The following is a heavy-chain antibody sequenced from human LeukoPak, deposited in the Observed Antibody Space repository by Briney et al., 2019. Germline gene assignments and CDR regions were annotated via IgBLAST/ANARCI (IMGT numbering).Heavy chain of an antibody. J-gene: IGHJ4*02. Sequence: GSLRLSCAASGFTFSSYAIHWGRQAPGKGLEWVSSVSNSGDYIHYADSVKGRFTISRDNSKNSLYLQMNSLRAEDTAVYYCARALIGYYFDYWGQGTLVTVSS. D-gene: IGHD2-8*01. V-gene: IGHV3-21*06. CDR2: VSNSGDYI. CDR3: ARALIGYYFDY. CDR1: GFTFSSYA.